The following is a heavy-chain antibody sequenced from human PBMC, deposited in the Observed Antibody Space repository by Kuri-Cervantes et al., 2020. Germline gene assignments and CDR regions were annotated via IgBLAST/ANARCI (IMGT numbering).Heavy chain of an antibody. Sequence: GGSLRLSCAASGFTFSTYGMHWVRQAPGKGLEWVALILYDGSDKYYTDSVKGRFTISRDNSKNTLYLQMSSLRAEDAAVYYCARVSQRITMINPPDWFDPWGQGTLVTVSS. J-gene: IGHJ5*02. CDR1: GFTFSTYG. CDR3: ARVSQRITMINPPDWFDP. CDR2: ILYDGSDK. V-gene: IGHV3-33*05. D-gene: IGHD3-22*01.